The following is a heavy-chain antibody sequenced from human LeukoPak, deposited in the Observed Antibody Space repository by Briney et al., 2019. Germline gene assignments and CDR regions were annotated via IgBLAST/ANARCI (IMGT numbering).Heavy chain of an antibody. Sequence: SETPSLTCTVSGGSISSSYWSWIRQPPGKGLAWIGYIYYSGSTNYNPSLKSRVTISVDTFKNQFSLKLSSVTAADTAVYYCARDSSGLNWFDPWGQGTLVTVSS. V-gene: IGHV4-59*01. CDR2: IYYSGST. CDR1: GGSISSSY. J-gene: IGHJ5*02. CDR3: ARDSSGLNWFDP. D-gene: IGHD6-19*01.